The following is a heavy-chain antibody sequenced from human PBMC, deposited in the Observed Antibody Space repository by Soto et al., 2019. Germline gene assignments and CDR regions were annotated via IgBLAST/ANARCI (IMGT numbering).Heavy chain of an antibody. CDR1: GYTFTGYY. CDR3: ARGSRLRYSSSWYRWFDP. D-gene: IGHD6-13*01. Sequence: QVQLVQSGAEVKKPGASVKVSCKASGYTFTGYYMHWVRQAPGQGLEWMGWINPNSGGTNYAQKFQGWVTMTRDMSISTAYMELSRLRSDDTAVYYCARGSRLRYSSSWYRWFDPWGQGTLVTVSS. CDR2: INPNSGGT. J-gene: IGHJ5*02. V-gene: IGHV1-2*04.